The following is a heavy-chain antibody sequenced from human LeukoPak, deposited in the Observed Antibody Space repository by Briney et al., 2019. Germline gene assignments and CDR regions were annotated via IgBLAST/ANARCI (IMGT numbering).Heavy chain of an antibody. CDR3: AMVRGVAGWFDP. Sequence: SETLSLTCAVYGGSFSGYYWSWIRQPPGKGLEWIGEINHSGSTNYNPSLKSRVTISVDTSKNQFSLKLSSVTAADTAVYYCAMVRGVAGWFDPWGQGTLVTVSS. CDR2: INHSGST. J-gene: IGHJ5*02. CDR1: GGSFSGYY. V-gene: IGHV4-34*03. D-gene: IGHD3-10*01.